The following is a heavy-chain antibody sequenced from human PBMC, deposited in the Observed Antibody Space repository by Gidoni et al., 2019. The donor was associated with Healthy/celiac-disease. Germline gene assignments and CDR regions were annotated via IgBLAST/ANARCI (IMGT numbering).Heavy chain of an antibody. CDR1: GGSISSYY. D-gene: IGHD2-2*01. CDR2: IYYSGST. J-gene: IGHJ4*02. CDR3: ARSPSYCSSTSCTPHYFDY. V-gene: IGHV4-59*01. Sequence: QVQLQESGPGLVKPSETLSLTCTVSGGSISSYYWSWIRQPPGKGLEWIGYIYYSGSTNYNPSLKSRVTISVDTSKNQFSLKLSSVTAADTAVYYCARSPSYCSSTSCTPHYFDYWGQGTLVTVSS.